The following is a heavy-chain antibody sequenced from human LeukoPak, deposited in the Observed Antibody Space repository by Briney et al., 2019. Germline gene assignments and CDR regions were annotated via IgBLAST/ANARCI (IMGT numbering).Heavy chain of an antibody. J-gene: IGHJ4*01. CDR1: GGTFSSYA. CDR3: ARGGSNWNDPYYFDS. V-gene: IGHV1-69*05. CDR2: IIPIFGTA. Sequence: ASVKVSCKASGGTFSSYAISWVRQAPGQGLEWMGGIIPIFGTANYAQKFQGRVTITTDESTSTAYMELSSLRSEDTAVYYCARGGSNWNDPYYFDSWGQEPWSPSPQ. D-gene: IGHD1-1*01.